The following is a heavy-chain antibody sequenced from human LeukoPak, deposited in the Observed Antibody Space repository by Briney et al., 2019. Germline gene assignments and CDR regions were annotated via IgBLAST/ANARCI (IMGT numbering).Heavy chain of an antibody. CDR1: GFIFSNYW. Sequence: PGGSLRLSCAASGFIFSNYWMHWFRQAPGKGLMWVARIESDGSSTDYADSVKGRFTISRDNAKNSLYLQMNSLRAEDTAVYYCARDRRGSSVWGQGTTVTVSS. V-gene: IGHV3-74*01. J-gene: IGHJ6*02. CDR2: IESDGSST. D-gene: IGHD3-10*01. CDR3: ARDRRGSSV.